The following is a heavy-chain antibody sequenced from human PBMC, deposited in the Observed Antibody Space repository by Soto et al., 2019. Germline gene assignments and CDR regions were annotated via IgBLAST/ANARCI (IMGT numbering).Heavy chain of an antibody. D-gene: IGHD3-10*01. Sequence: SETLSLTCTVSGGSISSGGYYWSWIRQHPGKGLEWIGYIYYSGSTHYNPSLKSRVTISVDTSKNQFSLKLSSVTAADTAVYYCARAGITMVRGVSGGMDVWGQGTTVTVSS. CDR1: GGSISSGGYY. CDR2: IYYSGST. J-gene: IGHJ6*02. V-gene: IGHV4-31*03. CDR3: ARAGITMVRGVSGGMDV.